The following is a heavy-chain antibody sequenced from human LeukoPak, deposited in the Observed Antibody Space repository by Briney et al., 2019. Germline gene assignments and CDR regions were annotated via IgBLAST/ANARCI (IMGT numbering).Heavy chain of an antibody. CDR2: IYTTGRA. D-gene: IGHD5-18*01. CDR3: ARHGYTASHFFLDY. CDR1: TGSINSYY. J-gene: IGHJ4*02. Sequence: SETLSLTCIVSTGSINSYYWGWVRQPAGRGLQWIGRIYTTGRADYDPSLQSRVAMSIDTSRKQFSLNLKSVTAADTATYFCARHGYTASHFFLDYWSQGAPVTVSS. V-gene: IGHV4-4*07.